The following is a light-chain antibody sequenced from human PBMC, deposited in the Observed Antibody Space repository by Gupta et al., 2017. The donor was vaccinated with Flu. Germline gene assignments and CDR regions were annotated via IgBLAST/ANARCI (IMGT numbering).Light chain of an antibody. CDR2: DVS. CDR1: RSIADQ. V-gene: IGKV1-39*01. CDR3: QQSFDLPFT. Sequence: DIQMTQSPSVLSASVGDRISLTCRASRSIADQVNWYQQRPGKAPRLLMHDVSALESGVPSRFSGSRSGTPFTLTINDLQPEDFVSYYCQQSFDLPFTFGGGTRVDI. J-gene: IGKJ4*01.